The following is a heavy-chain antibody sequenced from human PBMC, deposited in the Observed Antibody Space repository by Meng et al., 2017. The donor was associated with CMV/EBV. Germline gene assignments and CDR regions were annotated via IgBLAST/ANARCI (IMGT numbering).Heavy chain of an antibody. CDR3: ARGSWDYDFWSGQNGDY. CDR2: ISSSSSTI. CDR1: GFTFSSYS. J-gene: IGHJ4*02. V-gene: IGHV3-48*04. D-gene: IGHD3-3*01. Sequence: GGSLRLSCAASGFTFSSYSMNWVRQAPGKGLEWVSYISSSSSTIYYADSVKGRFTISRDNAKNSQYLQMNSLRAEDTAVYYCARGSWDYDFWSGQNGDYWGQGTLVTVSS.